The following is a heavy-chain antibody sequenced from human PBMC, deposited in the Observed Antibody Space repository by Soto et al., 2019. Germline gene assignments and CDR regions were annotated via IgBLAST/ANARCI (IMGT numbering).Heavy chain of an antibody. V-gene: IGHV1-46*01. D-gene: IGHD3-22*01. Sequence: QVQLVQSGAEVKKPGASVKVSCKASGSPFTSHYMHWVRQAPGQGLEWMGIINPGGGSTSYAQKFQGRVTMTRDQATSTGYMELISLGSEDTAVYYCAREGSSGSTLQHWGQGTLVAVSS. J-gene: IGHJ1*01. CDR2: INPGGGST. CDR3: AREGSSGSTLQH. CDR1: GSPFTSHY.